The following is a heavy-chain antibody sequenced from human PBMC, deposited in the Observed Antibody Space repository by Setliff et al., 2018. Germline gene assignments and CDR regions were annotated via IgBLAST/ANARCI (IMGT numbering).Heavy chain of an antibody. Sequence: GGSLRLSCAASGFSFSSFWMAWVSQSPGRGLEWISVLSGDGNAYYADSVRGRFTISRDNSKNTIYLQMNSLRAEDTAKYYCAKDPNGDFVGAFDSWGRGTLVTVSS. CDR1: GFSFSSFW. D-gene: IGHD2-21*02. J-gene: IGHJ5*01. CDR3: AKDPNGDFVGAFDS. CDR2: LSGDGNA. V-gene: IGHV3-23*01.